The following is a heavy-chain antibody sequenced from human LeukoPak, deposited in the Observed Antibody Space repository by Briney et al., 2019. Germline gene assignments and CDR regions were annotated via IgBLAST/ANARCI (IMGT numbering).Heavy chain of an antibody. V-gene: IGHV3-30*18. CDR2: ISYDGGNE. Sequence: GRSLRLSCAASGFTFSSYGMHWVRQAPGKGLEWVAVISYDGGNEYYADSVKGRFTISRDNSKNTLCLQMNSLRPEDTAVYYCAKGRVRYFDWLLYHWGQGTLVTVSS. D-gene: IGHD3-9*01. CDR1: GFTFSSYG. CDR3: AKGRVRYFDWLLYH. J-gene: IGHJ4*02.